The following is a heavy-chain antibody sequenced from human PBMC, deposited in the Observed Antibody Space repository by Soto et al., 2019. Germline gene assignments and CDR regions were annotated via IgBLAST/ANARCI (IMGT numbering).Heavy chain of an antibody. V-gene: IGHV3-33*01. CDR3: ARESYGYGGGAFDI. D-gene: IGHD5-18*01. Sequence: VQLVESGGGVVQPGRSLRLSCAASGFTFSSYGMHWVRQAPGKGLEWVAVIWYDGSNKYYADSVKGRFTISRDNSKNTLYLQMNSLRAEDTAVYYCARESYGYGGGAFDIWGQGTMVTVSS. CDR2: IWYDGSNK. CDR1: GFTFSSYG. J-gene: IGHJ3*02.